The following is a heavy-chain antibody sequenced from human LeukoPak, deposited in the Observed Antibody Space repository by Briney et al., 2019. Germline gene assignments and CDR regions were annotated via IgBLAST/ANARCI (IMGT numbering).Heavy chain of an antibody. D-gene: IGHD6-13*01. J-gene: IGHJ5*02. CDR2: ISGSGGST. CDR1: GFTFSSYA. V-gene: IGHV3-23*01. Sequence: PGGSLRLSCAASGFTFSSYAMSWVRQAPGKGLEWVSAISGSGGSTYYADSVKGRFTISRDNSRNTLYLQMNSLRAEDTAVYYCAKDRRIAAAGRLFDPWGQGTLVTVSS. CDR3: AKDRRIAAAGRLFDP.